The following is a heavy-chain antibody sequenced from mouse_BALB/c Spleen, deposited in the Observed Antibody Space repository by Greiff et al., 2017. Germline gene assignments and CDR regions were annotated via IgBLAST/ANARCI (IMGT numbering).Heavy chain of an antibody. CDR3: ARGGSSYAMDY. Sequence: RVEPGASVKISCKASGYAFSSSWMNWVKQRPGQGLEWIGRIYPGDGDTNYNGKFKGKATLTADKSSSTAYMQLSSLTSVDSAVYFCARGGSSYAMDYWGQGTSVTVSS. V-gene: IGHV1-82*01. J-gene: IGHJ4*01. CDR2: IYPGDGDT. D-gene: IGHD6-1*01. CDR1: GYAFSSSW.